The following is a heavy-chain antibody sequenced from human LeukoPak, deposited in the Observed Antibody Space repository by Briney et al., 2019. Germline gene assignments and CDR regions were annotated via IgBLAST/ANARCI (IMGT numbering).Heavy chain of an antibody. CDR3: ARKGYCSSTSCPGGYFQH. Sequence: PSETLSLTCAVYGGSFSGYYWSWIRQPPGKGLEWIGEINHSGSTNYNPSLKSRVTISVDTSKNQFSLKLSSVTAADTAVYYCARKGYCSSTSCPGGYFQHWGQGTLVTVSS. CDR2: INHSGST. V-gene: IGHV4-34*09. D-gene: IGHD2-2*01. J-gene: IGHJ1*01. CDR1: GGSFSGYY.